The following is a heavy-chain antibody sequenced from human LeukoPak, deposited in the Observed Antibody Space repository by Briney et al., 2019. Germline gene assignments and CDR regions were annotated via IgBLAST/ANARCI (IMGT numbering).Heavy chain of an antibody. V-gene: IGHV1-2*02. J-gene: IGHJ4*02. Sequence: ASVKVSCKASGYTFTGHYIHWVRQAPGQGLESMGWINPNSGDTKYAQKFQGRVTMTRDTSTSTVYMELSSLRSEDTAVYYCARDLVTMVRGVPRVEFDYWGQGTLVTVSS. CDR2: INPNSGDT. D-gene: IGHD3-10*01. CDR3: ARDLVTMVRGVPRVEFDY. CDR1: GYTFTGHY.